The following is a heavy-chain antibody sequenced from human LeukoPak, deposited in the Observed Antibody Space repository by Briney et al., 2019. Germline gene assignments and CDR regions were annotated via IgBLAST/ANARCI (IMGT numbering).Heavy chain of an antibody. CDR1: GYTFTSYG. J-gene: IGHJ6*02. V-gene: IGHV1-18*01. D-gene: IGHD6-13*01. CDR2: ISAYNGNT. Sequence: ASVKVSCKASGYTFTSYGISWVRQAPGQGLEWMGWISAYNGNTNYAQKLRGRVTMTTDTSTSTAYMELRSLRSDDTAVYYCARDNPPYSSGWFPSHKYGMDVWGQGTTVTVSS. CDR3: ARDNPPYSSGWFPSHKYGMDV.